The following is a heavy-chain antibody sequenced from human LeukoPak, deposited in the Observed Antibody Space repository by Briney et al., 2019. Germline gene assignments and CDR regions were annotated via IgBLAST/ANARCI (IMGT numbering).Heavy chain of an antibody. Sequence: PGGSLRLSCTASGLSFTNAWMHWVRQAPGKGLEWVGRIKSRIDGGTIHYAAPVSARFTISRDDSRSTLFLQMNSLQTEDTAVYYCTTYSLGDFLGHWGLGALVTVSS. D-gene: IGHD4-17*01. V-gene: IGHV3-15*07. CDR1: GLSFTNAW. CDR3: TTYSLGDFLGH. CDR2: IKSRIDGGTI. J-gene: IGHJ4*02.